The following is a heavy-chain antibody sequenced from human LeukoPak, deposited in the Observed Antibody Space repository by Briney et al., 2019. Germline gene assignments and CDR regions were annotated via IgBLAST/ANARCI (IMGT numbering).Heavy chain of an antibody. J-gene: IGHJ4*02. V-gene: IGHV4-39*07. Sequence: SETLSLTCTVSGGSISSSSYYWGWIRQPPGKGLEWIGSIYYSGSTYYNLSLKSRVTISVDTSKNQFSLKLSSVTAADTAVYYCARVVDSSYFDYWGQGALVTVSS. CDR2: IYYSGST. CDR3: ARVVDSSYFDY. D-gene: IGHD3-22*01. CDR1: GGSISSSSYY.